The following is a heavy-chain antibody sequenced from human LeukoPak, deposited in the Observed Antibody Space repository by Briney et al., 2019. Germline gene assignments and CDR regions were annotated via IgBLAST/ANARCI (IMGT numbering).Heavy chain of an antibody. Sequence: GGSLRLSCAASGFTFRSYAMSWVREAPARGLEWVSSLRGNGDTFYAESVKGRFTLSRDESRNTVYLQLNKLRVEDTAVYYCAKASWVSSADAVLWGQGTVVTVSS. CDR3: AKASWVSSADAVL. CDR1: GFTFRSYA. CDR2: LRGNGDT. D-gene: IGHD3-16*01. J-gene: IGHJ4*02. V-gene: IGHV3-23*01.